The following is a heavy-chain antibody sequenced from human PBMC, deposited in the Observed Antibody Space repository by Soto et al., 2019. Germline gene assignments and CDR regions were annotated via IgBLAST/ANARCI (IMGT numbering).Heavy chain of an antibody. CDR2: IDPVDSYA. CDR3: ARIESIARNWFDP. J-gene: IGHJ5*02. CDR1: GVSFTNYW. D-gene: IGHD6-13*01. V-gene: IGHV5-10-1*01. Sequence: PVESVTISCKVSGVSFTNYWIIWVRQMPGKGLEWMGNIDPVDSYANYSPSFQGHVTFSVDTSISTAYLQWSSLKASDTAMYFCARIESIARNWFDPWGQGTLVTVSS.